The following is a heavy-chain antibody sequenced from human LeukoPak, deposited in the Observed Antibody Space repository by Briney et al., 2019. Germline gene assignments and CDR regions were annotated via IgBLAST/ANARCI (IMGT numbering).Heavy chain of an antibody. CDR1: GYTFTSYA. CDR3: ARVGAYCTSTSCLDY. Sequence: GASVKVSCKASGYTFTSYAFSWVRQAPGQGLEWMGWISAYNGNTNYAQNFQGRVTMTTDTSTRTAYMELRSLRSDDTAVYYCARVGAYCTSTSCLDYWGQGTLVTVSS. J-gene: IGHJ4*02. D-gene: IGHD2-2*01. V-gene: IGHV1-18*01. CDR2: ISAYNGNT.